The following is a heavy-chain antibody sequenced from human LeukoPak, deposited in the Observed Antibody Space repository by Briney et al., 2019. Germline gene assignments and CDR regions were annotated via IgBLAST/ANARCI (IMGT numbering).Heavy chain of an antibody. V-gene: IGHV4-34*01. CDR2: INHSGST. D-gene: IGHD5-12*01. Sequence: GSLRLSCAASGFIFSSFGMHWVRQPPGKGLEWIGEINHSGSTNYNPSLKSRVTISVDTSKNQFSLKLSSVTAADTAVYYCARGGYSGYLTYWGQGTLVTVSS. CDR1: GFIFSSFG. J-gene: IGHJ4*02. CDR3: ARGGYSGYLTY.